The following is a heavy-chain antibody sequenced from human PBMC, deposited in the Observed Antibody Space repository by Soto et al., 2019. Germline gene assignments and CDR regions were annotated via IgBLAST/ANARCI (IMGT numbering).Heavy chain of an antibody. Sequence: ASVKVSCKASGYTFTSYDINWVRQATGQGLEWMGWMNPNSGNTGYAQKFQGRVTMTRNTSISTAYMELSSLRSEDTAVYYCARGFKQLVDYYYYGMDAWGQGTTVTVSS. V-gene: IGHV1-8*01. D-gene: IGHD6-6*01. CDR3: ARGFKQLVDYYYYGMDA. CDR1: GYTFTSYD. J-gene: IGHJ6*02. CDR2: MNPNSGNT.